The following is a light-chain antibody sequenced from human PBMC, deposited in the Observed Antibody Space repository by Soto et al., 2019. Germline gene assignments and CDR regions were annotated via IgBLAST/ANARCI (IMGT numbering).Light chain of an antibody. J-gene: IGLJ2*01. CDR2: NSN. CDR3: SAWDDTRCGL. V-gene: IGLV1-44*01. Sequence: QSVLTQPPSASGTPGQRVTISCSGSSSNIWSNAVIWYQQFPGTAPKLLVYNSNERPSWVPDRFSGSKSGTSASLAIRGLQSEDDAYYFCSAWDDTRCGLFGGGTKLTVL. CDR1: SSNIWSNA.